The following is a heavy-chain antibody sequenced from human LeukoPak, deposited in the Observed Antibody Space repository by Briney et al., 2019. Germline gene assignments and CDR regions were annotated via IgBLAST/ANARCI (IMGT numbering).Heavy chain of an antibody. CDR2: IYYSGST. D-gene: IGHD2-2*01. CDR3: AREPSRYCSSTSSPEGCFDY. CDR1: GGSISSSSYY. J-gene: IGHJ4*02. V-gene: IGHV4-39*07. Sequence: SETLSLTCTVSGGSISSSSYYWGWIRQPPGKGLEWIGSIYYSGSTYYNPSLKSRVTISVDTSKNQFSLKLSSVTAADTAVYYCAREPSRYCSSTSSPEGCFDYWGQGTLVTVSS.